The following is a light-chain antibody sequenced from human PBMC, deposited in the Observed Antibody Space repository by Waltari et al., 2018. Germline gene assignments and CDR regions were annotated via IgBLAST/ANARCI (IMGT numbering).Light chain of an antibody. CDR3: SSYTSSSTPYVV. CDR2: DVS. CDR1: SSDVGGYNY. V-gene: IGLV2-14*01. Sequence: QSALTQPASVSGSPGQSITISCTGTSSDVGGYNYVSWYQQHPGKAPKLMIYDVSNRPSGVSTRFSGSKSGNTASLTISGLQAEDEADYYCSSYTSSSTPYVVFGGGTKLTV. J-gene: IGLJ2*01.